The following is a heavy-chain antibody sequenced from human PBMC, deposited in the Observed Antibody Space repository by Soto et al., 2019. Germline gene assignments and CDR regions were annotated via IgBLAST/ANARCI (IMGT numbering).Heavy chain of an antibody. V-gene: IGHV3-30*18. CDR3: AKDGQSRSRYSSSWPDY. D-gene: IGHD6-13*01. CDR1: GSTFSSYG. J-gene: IGHJ4*02. CDR2: ISYDGSNK. Sequence: PGGSLRLSCAASGSTFSSYGMHWVRQAPGKGLEWVAVISYDGSNKYYADSVKGRFTISRDNSKNTLYLQMNSLRAEDTAVYYCAKDGQSRSRYSSSWPDYWGQGTLVTVSS.